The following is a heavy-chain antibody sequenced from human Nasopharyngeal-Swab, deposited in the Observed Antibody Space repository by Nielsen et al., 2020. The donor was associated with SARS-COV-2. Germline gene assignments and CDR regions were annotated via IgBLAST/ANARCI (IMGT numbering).Heavy chain of an antibody. J-gene: IGHJ4*02. Sequence: GSLRLSCTVSGGSISSSSYYWGWIRQPPGKGLEWIGSIYYSGSTYYNPSLKSRVTISVDTSKNQFSLKLSSVTAADTAVYYCARDHKGSSPYFDYWGQGTLVTVSS. D-gene: IGHD6-6*01. CDR1: GGSISSSSYY. CDR2: IYYSGST. V-gene: IGHV4-39*02. CDR3: ARDHKGSSPYFDY.